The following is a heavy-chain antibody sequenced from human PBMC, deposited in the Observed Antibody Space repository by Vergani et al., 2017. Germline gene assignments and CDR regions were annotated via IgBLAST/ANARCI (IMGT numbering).Heavy chain of an antibody. CDR2: IYSGGSST. V-gene: IGHV3-23*03. CDR1: GFTFSSYA. J-gene: IGHJ1*01. Sequence: EVQLLESGGGLVQPGGSLRLSCAASGFTFSSYAMSWVRQAPGKGLEWVSVIYSGGSSTYCADSVKGRFTISRDNSKNTLYLQMNSLRAEDTAVYYCAREDSSSWSYFQHWGQGTLVTVSS. CDR3: AREDSSSWSYFQH. D-gene: IGHD6-13*01.